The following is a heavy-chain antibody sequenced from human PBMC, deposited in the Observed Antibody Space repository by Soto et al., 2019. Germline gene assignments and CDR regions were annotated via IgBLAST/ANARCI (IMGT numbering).Heavy chain of an antibody. CDR2: IIPIFGTA. J-gene: IGHJ4*02. D-gene: IGHD3-9*01. V-gene: IGHV1-69*13. CDR1: GGTFSSYA. Sequence: ASVKVSCKASGGTFSSYAISCVRQAPGQGLEWMGGIIPIFGTANYAQKFQGRVTITADESTSTAYMELSSLRSEDTAVYYCAKGGVFSTFDYWGQGTLVTVSS. CDR3: AKGGVFSTFDY.